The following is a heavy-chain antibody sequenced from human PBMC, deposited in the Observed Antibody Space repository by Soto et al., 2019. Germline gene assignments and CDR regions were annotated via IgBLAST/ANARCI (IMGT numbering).Heavy chain of an antibody. J-gene: IGHJ6*02. CDR2: IYPGDSDT. Sequence: PGESLKISCKGSGYSFTSYWIGWARKMPGKGLEWMGIIYPGDSDTRYSPSFQGQVTISADKSISTAYLQWSSLKASDTAMYYCARDLYYYGSGSYYYYYYGMDVWGQGTTVTVSS. V-gene: IGHV5-51*01. CDR3: ARDLYYYGSGSYYYYYYGMDV. CDR1: GYSFTSYW. D-gene: IGHD3-10*01.